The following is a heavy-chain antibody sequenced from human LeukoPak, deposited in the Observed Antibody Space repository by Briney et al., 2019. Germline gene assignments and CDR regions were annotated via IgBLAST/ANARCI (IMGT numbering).Heavy chain of an antibody. CDR1: GYTFMGYD. J-gene: IGHJ4*02. D-gene: IGHD5-12*01. CDR3: ARDLDRIVPTTADY. V-gene: IGHV1-18*04. Sequence: ASVKVSCKASGYTFMGYDMHWVRQAPGQGLEWMGWISTNNGNADYAQNFRGRVTMTTDTSTNTAYMELRSLRSDDTAVYCCARDLDRIVPTTADYWGQGTLVTVSS. CDR2: ISTNNGNA.